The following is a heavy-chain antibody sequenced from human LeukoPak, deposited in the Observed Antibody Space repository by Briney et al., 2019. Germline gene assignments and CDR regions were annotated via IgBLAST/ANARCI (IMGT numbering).Heavy chain of an antibody. J-gene: IGHJ2*01. V-gene: IGHV3-48*03. CDR2: IGYSGTPI. CDR1: GFTFTSYA. CDR3: ARGRGWYFDL. Sequence: GGSLRLSCAAFGFTFTSYAMNWVRQAPGRGLEWLSYIGYSGTPIYYADSVKGRFTISRDNAKNTLYLQMNSLRVEDTAVYYCARGRGWYFDLWGRGTLVTVSS. D-gene: IGHD3-10*01.